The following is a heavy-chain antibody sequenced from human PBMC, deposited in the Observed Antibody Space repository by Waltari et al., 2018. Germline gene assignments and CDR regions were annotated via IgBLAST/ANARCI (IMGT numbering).Heavy chain of an antibody. CDR2: IYTSGST. CDR1: GGPISSYY. D-gene: IGHD4-17*01. V-gene: IGHV4-4*07. CDR3: ARASPRLRYGDRNYDWYFDL. J-gene: IGHJ2*01. Sequence: QVQLQESGPGLVTPSETLSLTCTVSGGPISSYYWRWLRQPAGKGLEWIGRIYTSGSTNYNPSLKSRVTMSVDTSKNQFSLKLSSVTAADTAVYYCARASPRLRYGDRNYDWYFDLWGRGTLVTVSS.